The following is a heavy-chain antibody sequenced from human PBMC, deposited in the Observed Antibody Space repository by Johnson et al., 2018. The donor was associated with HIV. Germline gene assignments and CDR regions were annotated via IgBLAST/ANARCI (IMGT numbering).Heavy chain of an antibody. CDR1: GFNVSNNY. J-gene: IGHJ3*02. Sequence: QVQLVESGGGLVQPGGSLGLACVGSGFNVSNNYMSWVRQAPGKGLEWVSVISYDGSNKYYTDSVKGRFTISRDNSKNTLYLQMNSLRPEDTAVYYCSKERRAPRAFDIWGQVTMVTVSS. V-gene: IGHV3-30*18. CDR3: SKERRAPRAFDI. CDR2: ISYDGSNK.